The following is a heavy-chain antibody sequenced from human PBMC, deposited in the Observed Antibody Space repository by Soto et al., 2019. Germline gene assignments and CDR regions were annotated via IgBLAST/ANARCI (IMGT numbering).Heavy chain of an antibody. CDR3: ARSDGPLGDY. J-gene: IGHJ4*02. D-gene: IGHD4-17*01. Sequence: QVQLVQSGAEVKKPGASVKVSCKASGYTFTYYAMHWVRQAPGQRLEWMGWINAGNGNTKYSQKFQGRVTITRDTSASTAYMELSSLRSEDTAVYSCARSDGPLGDYWGQGTLVTVSS. CDR2: INAGNGNT. V-gene: IGHV1-3*01. CDR1: GYTFTYYA.